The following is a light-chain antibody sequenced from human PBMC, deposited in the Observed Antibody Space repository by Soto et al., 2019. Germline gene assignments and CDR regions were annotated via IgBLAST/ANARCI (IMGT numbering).Light chain of an antibody. CDR1: QGISSY. J-gene: IGKJ5*01. CDR2: DAS. Sequence: DIQLTQSPSFVSASVGDRVTITCRASQGISSYLAWFQQKPGKAPNLLIYDASTLQSGVPSRFSGSGSGTEFTLTISSLQPEDFATYYCQHLNSYPITFGQGTRLEIK. V-gene: IGKV1-9*01. CDR3: QHLNSYPIT.